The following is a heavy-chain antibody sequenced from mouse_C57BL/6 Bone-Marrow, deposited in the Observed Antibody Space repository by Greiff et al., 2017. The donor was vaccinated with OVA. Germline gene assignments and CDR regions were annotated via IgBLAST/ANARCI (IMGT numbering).Heavy chain of an antibody. Sequence: DVQLVESGGDLVKPGGSLKLSCAASGFTFSSYGMSWVRQTPDKRLEWVATISSGGSYTYYPDSVKGRFTISRDNAKNTLYLQMSSLKSEDTAMYYCARPPYFDYWGQGTTLTVSS. V-gene: IGHV5-6*01. CDR3: ARPPYFDY. CDR2: ISSGGSYT. J-gene: IGHJ2*01. CDR1: GFTFSSYG.